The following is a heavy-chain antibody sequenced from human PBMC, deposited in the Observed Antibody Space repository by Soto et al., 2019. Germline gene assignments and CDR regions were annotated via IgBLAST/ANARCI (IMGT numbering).Heavy chain of an antibody. CDR2: INHSGST. CDR3: ARGRRTVVRGEARFDY. V-gene: IGHV4-34*01. Sequence: SETLSLTCAVYGGSFSGYYWSWIRQPPGKGLEWIGEINHSGSTNYNPSLKSRVTISVDTSKNQFSLKLSSVTAADTAVYYCARGRRTVVRGEARFDYWGQGTLVTVSS. D-gene: IGHD3-10*01. J-gene: IGHJ4*02. CDR1: GGSFSGYY.